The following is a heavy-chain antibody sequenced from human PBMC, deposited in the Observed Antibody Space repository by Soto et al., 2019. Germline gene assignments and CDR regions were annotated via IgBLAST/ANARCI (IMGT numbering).Heavy chain of an antibody. CDR2: ISYDGSNK. CDR3: AKGGSGYSGYELDF. V-gene: IGHV3-30*18. CDR1: GFTFSSYG. D-gene: IGHD5-12*01. Sequence: QVQLVESGGGVVQPGRSLRLSCAASGFTFSSYGMHWVRQAPGKGLEWVADISYDGSNKYYADSVKGRFTISRDNSENTLYLQMNSLSVDDTAVYYCAKGGSGYSGYELDFWGQGTLITVSS. J-gene: IGHJ4*02.